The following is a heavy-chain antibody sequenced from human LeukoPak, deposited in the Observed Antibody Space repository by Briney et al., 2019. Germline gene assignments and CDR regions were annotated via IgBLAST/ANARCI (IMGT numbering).Heavy chain of an antibody. D-gene: IGHD3-16*01. J-gene: IGHJ5*02. Sequence: SETLSLTCAVYGGSFSGYYWSWIRQPPGKGLEWTGYIYYSGSTYYNPSLKSRVTISVDTSKNQFSLKLNSVTAADTAVYYCARHYGPWGQGTLVTVSS. CDR3: ARHYGP. CDR1: GGSFSGYY. V-gene: IGHV4-34*01. CDR2: IYYSGST.